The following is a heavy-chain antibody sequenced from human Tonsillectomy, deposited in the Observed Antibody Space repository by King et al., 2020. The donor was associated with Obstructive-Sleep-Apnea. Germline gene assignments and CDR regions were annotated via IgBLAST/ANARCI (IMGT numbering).Heavy chain of an antibody. Sequence: VQLVQSGGGLVQPGGSLRLVCAASGFTFINDLLRLVRQAPGKGLEWVANIKQDGSEKTYWAPVEGRFNFSSDNAKNSLYLQMNSLRAEDTAVYYCAKDNHYHDSSGYFYYFDYWGQGTLVTVSS. CDR1: GFTFINDL. D-gene: IGHD3-22*01. V-gene: IGHV3-7*01. CDR2: IKQDGSEK. J-gene: IGHJ4*02. CDR3: AKDNHYHDSSGYFYYFDY.